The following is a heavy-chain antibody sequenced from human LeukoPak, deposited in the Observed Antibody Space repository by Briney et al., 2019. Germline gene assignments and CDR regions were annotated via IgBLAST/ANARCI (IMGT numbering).Heavy chain of an antibody. D-gene: IGHD3-22*01. V-gene: IGHV4-59*01. CDR1: GGSISSYY. CDR2: IYYSGST. Sequence: PSETLSLTCTVSGGSISSYYWSWIRQPPGKGLEWIGYIYYSGSTNYNPSLKSRVTISVDTSKNQFSLKLSSVTAADTAVYYCARVNYDSSGYPFDYWGQGTLVTVSS. CDR3: ARVNYDSSGYPFDY. J-gene: IGHJ4*02.